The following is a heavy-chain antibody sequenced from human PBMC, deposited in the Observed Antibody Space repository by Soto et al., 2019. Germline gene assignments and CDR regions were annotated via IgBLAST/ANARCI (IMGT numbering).Heavy chain of an antibody. CDR1: GYTFTSYA. J-gene: IGHJ4*02. D-gene: IGHD5-18*01. V-gene: IGHV1-3*01. CDR3: ARVNRGYSYGGGDMNFDY. CDR2: INAGNGNT. Sequence: QVQLVQSGAEVKKPGASVKVSWKASGYTFTSYAMHWVRQAPGQRLEWMGWINAGNGNTKYSQKFQGRVTITRDTSASTAYMELSSLRSEDTAVYYCARVNRGYSYGGGDMNFDYWGQGTLVTVSS.